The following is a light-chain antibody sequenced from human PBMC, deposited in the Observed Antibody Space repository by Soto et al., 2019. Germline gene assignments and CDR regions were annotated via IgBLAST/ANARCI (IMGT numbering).Light chain of an antibody. V-gene: IGKV3-15*01. CDR2: GAS. CDR1: QSVSSN. J-gene: IGKJ2*01. Sequence: EIVMTQSPATLSVSPGEGATLSCRASQSVSSNLAWYQQKPGQAPRLLIYGASTRATGIPARFSGSGSGTEFTLIISGLQSEDFAVFYCQQYTNWPYTFGQGTKLESK. CDR3: QQYTNWPYT.